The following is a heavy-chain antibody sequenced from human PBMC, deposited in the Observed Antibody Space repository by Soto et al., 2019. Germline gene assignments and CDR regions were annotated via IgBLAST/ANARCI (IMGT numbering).Heavy chain of an antibody. CDR1: GYSFTSYW. V-gene: IGHV5-51*01. CDR2: IYPGDSDT. CDR3: ARNGKILWFGELYRDAFDI. Sequence: PGGSLKISCKGSGYSFTSYWIGWVRQMPGKGLEWMGIIYPGDSDTRYSPSFQGQVTISADKSISTAYLQWSSLKASDTAMYYCARNGKILWFGELYRDAFDICGQATMVTVSS. J-gene: IGHJ3*02. D-gene: IGHD3-10*01.